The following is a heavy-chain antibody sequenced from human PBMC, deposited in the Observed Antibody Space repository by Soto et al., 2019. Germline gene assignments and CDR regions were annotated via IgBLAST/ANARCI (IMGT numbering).Heavy chain of an antibody. V-gene: IGHV3-66*01. D-gene: IGHD4-17*01. CDR2: IYSGGST. J-gene: IGHJ4*02. CDR3: ARDRWYGGYGGGFDS. Sequence: DVQLVESGGGLVQPGGSLRLSCAASRFTVSSNYMSWVRQAPGKGLEWVSVIYSGGSTYYADSVKGRFTISRDRTKNTLYLHMNSLISEDTAVYYCARDRWYGGYGGGFDSWGQGTLVTVSS. CDR1: RFTVSSNY.